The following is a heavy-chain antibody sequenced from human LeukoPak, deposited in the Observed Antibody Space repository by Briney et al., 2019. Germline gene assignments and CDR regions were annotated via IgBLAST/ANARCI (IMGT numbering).Heavy chain of an antibody. CDR3: ARVAYCGGDCYTDYYYYYMDV. V-gene: IGHV3-20*04. J-gene: IGHJ6*03. Sequence: GGSLRLSCAASGFTFDDYGMSWVRQAPGKGLEWVSGINWNGGSTGYADSVKGRFTISRDNAKNSLYLQMNSLRAEDTALYYCARVAYCGGDCYTDYYYYYMDVWGKGTTVTISS. CDR2: INWNGGST. D-gene: IGHD2-21*02. CDR1: GFTFDDYG.